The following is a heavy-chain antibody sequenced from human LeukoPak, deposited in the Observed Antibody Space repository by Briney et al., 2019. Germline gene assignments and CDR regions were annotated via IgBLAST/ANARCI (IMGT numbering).Heavy chain of an antibody. Sequence: SETLSLTCAVYGGSFSGYHWSWIRQPPGKGLEWIGEINHSGSTNYNPSLKSRVTISVDTSKNQFSLKLSSVTAADTAVYYCARQEKPFDYWGQGTLVTVSS. CDR3: ARQEKPFDY. CDR2: INHSGST. V-gene: IGHV4-34*01. J-gene: IGHJ4*02. CDR1: GGSFSGYH.